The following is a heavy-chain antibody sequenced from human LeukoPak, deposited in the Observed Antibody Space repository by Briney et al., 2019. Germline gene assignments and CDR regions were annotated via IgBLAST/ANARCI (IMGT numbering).Heavy chain of an antibody. CDR3: AKDWAPYCGGDCYFNY. CDR1: GFIFNNYG. J-gene: IGHJ4*02. Sequence: GRSLRLSCAASGFIFNNYGMHWVRQAPGKGLEWVAVISYDGTNKNYADSVKGRFTISRDSSKNTVYLQMNSLRVEDSAVYYCAKDWAPYCGGDCYFNYWGQGTLVTVSS. D-gene: IGHD2-21*02. V-gene: IGHV3-30*18. CDR2: ISYDGTNK.